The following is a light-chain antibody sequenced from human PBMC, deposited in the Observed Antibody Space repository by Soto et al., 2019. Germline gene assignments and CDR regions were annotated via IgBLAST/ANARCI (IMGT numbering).Light chain of an antibody. CDR3: SLYTSENTYV. Sequence: QSVLTQPPSVSGSPGQSVTIPCTGTSTDFVSYNRVSWYQQPPGTAPKLIIYEASNRPSGVPDRFSGSKSGNTASLTISGLQAADEADYYCSLYTSENTYVFGTGTKVTDL. J-gene: IGLJ1*01. CDR1: STDFVSYNR. CDR2: EAS. V-gene: IGLV2-18*01.